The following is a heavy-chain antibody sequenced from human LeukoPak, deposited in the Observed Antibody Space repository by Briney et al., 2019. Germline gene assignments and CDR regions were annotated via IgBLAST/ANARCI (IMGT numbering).Heavy chain of an antibody. J-gene: IGHJ4*02. CDR1: GDSISNPY. V-gene: IGHV4-4*07. CDR3: ARGKRYCSGTSCYTPLAY. D-gene: IGHD2-2*02. Sequence: SETLSLTCTVSGDSISNPYWSWIRQPAGKGLEWIGRIYTSGSTNYNPSLKSRVTMSVDTSKNQFSLTLSSVTAADTAVYYCARGKRYCSGTSCYTPLAYWGQGTLVTVSS. CDR2: IYTSGST.